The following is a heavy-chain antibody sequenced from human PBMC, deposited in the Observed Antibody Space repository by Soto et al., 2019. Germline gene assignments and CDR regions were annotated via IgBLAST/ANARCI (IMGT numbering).Heavy chain of an antibody. D-gene: IGHD4-17*01. Sequence: GGSLRLSCAASGFTFTTYSMNWVRQAPGKGLEWVSYISRSGSAMYYRDSVKDRFTISRDNAKNSLYLQMNSLRAEDTAVYYCARSRVTTSNDNIYSHMDVWGKGTTVTVSS. CDR2: ISRSGSAM. CDR1: GFTFTTYS. J-gene: IGHJ6*03. V-gene: IGHV3-48*04. CDR3: ARSRVTTSNDNIYSHMDV.